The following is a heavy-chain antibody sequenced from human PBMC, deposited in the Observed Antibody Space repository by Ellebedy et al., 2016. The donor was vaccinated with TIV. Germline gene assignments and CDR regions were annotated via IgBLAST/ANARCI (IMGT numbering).Heavy chain of an antibody. Sequence: SETLSLTXSVSGGSISIGPYFWSWIRQPAGKGLEWLGRIYTTGDTDYNPSFKSRVTLSIDTSKNQLSLKLDSVTAADTAVYYCARDNGILARYLDSWGQGTLVTVSS. CDR3: ARDNGILARYLDS. J-gene: IGHJ4*02. D-gene: IGHD2-8*01. V-gene: IGHV4-61*02. CDR1: GGSISIGPYF. CDR2: IYTTGDT.